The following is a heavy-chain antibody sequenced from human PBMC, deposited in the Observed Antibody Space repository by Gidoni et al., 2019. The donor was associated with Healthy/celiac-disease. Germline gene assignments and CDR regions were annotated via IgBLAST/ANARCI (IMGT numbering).Heavy chain of an antibody. Sequence: QVQLVESGGGLVKPGGSLRLSCAASGFTFSDYYMSWIRQAPGKGLEWVSYISSSSSYTNYADSVKGRFTISRDNAKNSLYLQMNSLRAEDTAVYYCARDYPDYYDSSGYGIYYFDYWGQGTLVTVSS. CDR2: ISSSSSYT. CDR1: GFTFSDYY. V-gene: IGHV3-11*06. J-gene: IGHJ4*02. D-gene: IGHD3-22*01. CDR3: ARDYPDYYDSSGYGIYYFDY.